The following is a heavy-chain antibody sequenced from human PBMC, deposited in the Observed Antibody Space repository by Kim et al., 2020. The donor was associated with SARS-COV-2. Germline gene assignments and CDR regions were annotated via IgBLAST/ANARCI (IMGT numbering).Heavy chain of an antibody. Sequence: SETLSLTCTVSGGSISGYYWTWIRQPAGKGLEWIGRIYTSVSTYYNPSLESRVTMSVDTSKTQFSLELTSVTAADTAVYYCARGLTAAGANNFDYWGQGT. J-gene: IGHJ4*02. D-gene: IGHD6-13*01. CDR1: GGSISGYY. CDR2: IYTSVST. V-gene: IGHV4-4*07. CDR3: ARGLTAAGANNFDY.